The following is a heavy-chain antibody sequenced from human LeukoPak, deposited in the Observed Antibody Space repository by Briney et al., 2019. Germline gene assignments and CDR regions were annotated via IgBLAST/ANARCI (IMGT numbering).Heavy chain of an antibody. Sequence: GGSLRLSCAASGFTFSSYSMNWVRQAPGKGLEWVSYISSSSSTIYYADSVKGRFTISRDNSKNTLYLQMDSPRAGDTAVYYCAKPPLSDSSGFANWGHGTLVTVSS. CDR3: AKPPLSDSSGFAN. D-gene: IGHD3-22*01. CDR2: ISSSSSTI. J-gene: IGHJ4*01. CDR1: GFTFSSYS. V-gene: IGHV3-48*01.